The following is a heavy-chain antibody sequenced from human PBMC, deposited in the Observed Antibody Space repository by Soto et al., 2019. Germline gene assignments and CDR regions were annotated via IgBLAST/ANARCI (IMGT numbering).Heavy chain of an antibody. J-gene: IGHJ2*01. D-gene: IGHD2-21*02. CDR2: IRSKANNYAT. V-gene: IGHV3-73*02. CDR1: GFTFSGSA. Sequence: EVQLVESGGGLVQPGGSLKLSCAASGFTFSGSAMHWVRQASGKGLEWVGRIRSKANNYATAYAASVKGRFTISREDTKNTRYLQMNSLKTEDTAVYYCTRHALQYCGGDCYLLPYFDLWGRGTLVTVSS. CDR3: TRHALQYCGGDCYLLPYFDL.